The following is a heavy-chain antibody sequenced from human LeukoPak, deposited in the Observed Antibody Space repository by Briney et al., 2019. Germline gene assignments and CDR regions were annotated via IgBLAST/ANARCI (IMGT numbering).Heavy chain of an antibody. CDR2: IHYTGGI. CDR1: GGSISGDY. V-gene: IGHV4-59*01. J-gene: IGHJ4*02. CDR3: ARLQGDSTAVFDF. D-gene: IGHD2-21*01. Sequence: SSETLSLTCTVSGGSISGDYWSWIRQPPGKGLDWVGYIHYTGGINYNPSLKSRVTISVDTSKNQFSLMLSSVTAADTAVYYCARLQGDSTAVFDFWGQGALVTVSS.